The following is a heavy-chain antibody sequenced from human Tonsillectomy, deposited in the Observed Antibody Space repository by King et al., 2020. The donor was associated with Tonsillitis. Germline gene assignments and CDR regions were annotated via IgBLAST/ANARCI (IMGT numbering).Heavy chain of an antibody. V-gene: IGHV3-48*03. Sequence: VQLVESGGGLVQPGGSLRLSCAASGCTFSSYEMNWVRQAPGKGLEWVSYISSSGSTIYYADSVKGRFTISSDNAKNSLYLQMNSLRAEDTAVYYCAREGIDYYDSSGYYRVDAFDIWGQGTMVTVSS. CDR1: GCTFSSYE. D-gene: IGHD3-22*01. CDR2: ISSSGSTI. J-gene: IGHJ3*02. CDR3: AREGIDYYDSSGYYRVDAFDI.